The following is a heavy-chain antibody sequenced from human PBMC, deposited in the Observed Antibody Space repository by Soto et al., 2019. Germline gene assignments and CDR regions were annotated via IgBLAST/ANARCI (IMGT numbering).Heavy chain of an antibody. Sequence: QVRLAESGGDVVKPGGSLRLSCAASEFTFTDYYMSWIRQAPGKGLEWVSYISTNGAYTNYADSVKGRFTISRDNAKNSLYLQMNNLRAEDTAVYYCAKGQYYFDNWGQGTLVTVSS. V-gene: IGHV3-11*05. J-gene: IGHJ4*02. D-gene: IGHD4-4*01. CDR2: ISTNGAYT. CDR3: AKGQYYFDN. CDR1: EFTFTDYY.